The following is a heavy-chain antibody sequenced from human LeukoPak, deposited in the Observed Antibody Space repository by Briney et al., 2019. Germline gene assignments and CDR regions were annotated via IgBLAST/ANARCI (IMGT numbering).Heavy chain of an antibody. D-gene: IGHD5-18*01. Sequence: GALRLSCAASGFTFSSYAMSWVRQAPGKGLEWVSAISGSGGSTYYADSVKGRFTISRDNSKNTLYLQMNSLRAEDTAVYYCAKGYTAMDYYFDYWGQGTLVTVSS. V-gene: IGHV3-23*01. CDR1: GFTFSSYA. CDR3: AKGYTAMDYYFDY. J-gene: IGHJ4*02. CDR2: ISGSGGST.